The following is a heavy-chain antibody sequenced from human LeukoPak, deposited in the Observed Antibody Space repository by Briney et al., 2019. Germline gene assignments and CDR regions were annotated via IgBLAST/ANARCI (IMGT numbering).Heavy chain of an antibody. V-gene: IGHV3-43*02. CDR1: GFMFHEYA. CDR3: ARESESSGWYDY. J-gene: IGHJ4*02. D-gene: IGHD6-19*01. CDR2: ISGDGGST. Sequence: GGSLGLSCAAPGFMFHEYAIHGVRQAPGKGLEWVSLISGDGGSTFYADSVKGRFTISRDNSKNSLYLQMNSLRGDDTALYYCARESESSGWYDYWGQGTLVTVSS.